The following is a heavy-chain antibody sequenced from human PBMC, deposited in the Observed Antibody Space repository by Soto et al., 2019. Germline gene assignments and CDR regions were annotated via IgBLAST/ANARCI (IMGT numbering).Heavy chain of an antibody. Sequence: EVQLLESGGGLVQPGGSLRLSCAASGFTFSSYAMSWVRQAPGKGLEWVSAISGSGGSTYYADSVKGRSTISRDNAKNTLNLQMNSLSAEDTAVYYCASLTNRFDYWGQGTMVTFSS. CDR3: ASLTNRFDY. V-gene: IGHV3-23*01. CDR1: GFTFSSYA. D-gene: IGHD3-9*01. J-gene: IGHJ4*02. CDR2: ISGSGGST.